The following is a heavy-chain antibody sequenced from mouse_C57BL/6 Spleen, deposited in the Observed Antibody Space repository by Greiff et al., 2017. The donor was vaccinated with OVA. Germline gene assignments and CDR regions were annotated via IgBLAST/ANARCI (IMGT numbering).Heavy chain of an antibody. CDR1: GYSFTDYN. V-gene: IGHV1-39*01. CDR3: AGSAGSSYAMDY. CDR2: INPNYGTT. Sequence: VQLKQSGPELVKPGASVKISCKASGYSFTDYNMNWVKQSHGKSLEWIGVINPNYGTTNYNQKFKGKATLTVDKSSSTAYMQLSSLTSEDSAVYYCAGSAGSSYAMDYWGQGTSVTVSS. D-gene: IGHD3-2*02. J-gene: IGHJ4*01.